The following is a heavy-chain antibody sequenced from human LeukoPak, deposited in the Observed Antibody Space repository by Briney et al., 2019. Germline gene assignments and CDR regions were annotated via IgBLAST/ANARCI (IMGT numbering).Heavy chain of an antibody. CDR3: SRGTYPYSSDT. CDR1: GFTFSDYY. D-gene: IGHD3-10*01. CDR2: INGDGSRT. V-gene: IGHV3-74*01. Sequence: GGSLRLSCAASGFTFSDYYMHWVRQAPGKGLLWISHINGDGSRTVYEDSVKGRFTISRDNAKNILYLQMNSLRAEDTAVYYCSRGTYPYSSDTWGQGALVTVSS. J-gene: IGHJ5*02.